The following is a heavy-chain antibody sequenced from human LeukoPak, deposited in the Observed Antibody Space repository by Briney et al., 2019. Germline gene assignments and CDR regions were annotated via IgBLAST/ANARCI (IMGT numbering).Heavy chain of an antibody. Sequence: GGSLRLSCAASGFTFSSFWMGWVRQAPGKGLEWVASIKFDESEKHHVDSVEGRFTISRDNAKSSLYLQMNSLRAEDTAVYFCSRVTTNGYFEYWGQGTLVTVSP. V-gene: IGHV3-7*04. CDR2: IKFDESEK. CDR1: GFTFSSFW. J-gene: IGHJ4*02. CDR3: SRVTTNGYFEY. D-gene: IGHD1-1*01.